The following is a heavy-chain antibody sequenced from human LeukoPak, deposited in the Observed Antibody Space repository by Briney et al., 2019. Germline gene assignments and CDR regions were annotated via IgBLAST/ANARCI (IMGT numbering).Heavy chain of an antibody. CDR2: IYYSGST. CDR3: ARVTAVAGLGAFDI. D-gene: IGHD6-19*01. Sequence: PSETLSLTCTVSGGSISSYYWSWIRQPQGKGLEWIGYIYYSGSTNYNPSLKSRVTISVDTSKNQFSLKLSSVTAADTAVYYCARVTAVAGLGAFDIWGQGTMATVSS. CDR1: GGSISSYY. J-gene: IGHJ3*02. V-gene: IGHV4-59*01.